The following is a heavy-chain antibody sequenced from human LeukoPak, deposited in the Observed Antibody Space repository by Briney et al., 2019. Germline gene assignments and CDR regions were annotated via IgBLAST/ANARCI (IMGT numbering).Heavy chain of an antibody. D-gene: IGHD6-25*01. V-gene: IGHV1-2*02. CDR3: AKERSGREAFFDP. CDR1: GYTFTDYY. Sequence: GASVKVSCKASGYTFTDYYLHWVRQAPGQGLEWMGWINPDSGGTNYAQRFHGRVTMTRDRSISTVYLELSRLSSDDTAVYYCAKERSGREAFFDPWGQGTLVSVSS. CDR2: INPDSGGT. J-gene: IGHJ5*02.